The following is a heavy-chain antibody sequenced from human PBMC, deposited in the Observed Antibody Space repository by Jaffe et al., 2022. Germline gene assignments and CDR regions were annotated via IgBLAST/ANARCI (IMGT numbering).Heavy chain of an antibody. D-gene: IGHD1-26*01. Sequence: QVQLVQSGAEVKKPGASVKVSCKASGYTFTSYYMHWVRQAPGQGLEWMGIINPSGGSTSYAQKFQGRVTMTRDTSTSTVYMELSSLRSEDTAVYYCARGATYRIGQTPRQTECYYCYYMDVWGKGTTVTVSS. CDR3: ARGATYRIGQTPRQTECYYCYYMDV. CDR2: INPSGGST. J-gene: IGHJ6*03. CDR1: GYTFTSYY. V-gene: IGHV1-46*01.